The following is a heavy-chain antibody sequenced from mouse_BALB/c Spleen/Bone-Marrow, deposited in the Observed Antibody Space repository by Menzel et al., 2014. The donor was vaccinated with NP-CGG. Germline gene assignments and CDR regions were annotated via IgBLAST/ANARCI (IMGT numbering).Heavy chain of an antibody. CDR3: ARLNYYGNLFV. D-gene: IGHD1-1*01. Sequence: GGSLKLSCAASGFDFSRYWMSWVRQAPGKGLEWIGEINPDSSTINYTPSLKDKFIISRNNAKNTLYLQMSKVRSEDTALYYCARLNYYGNLFVWGAGTTVTVSS. V-gene: IGHV4-1*02. J-gene: IGHJ1*01. CDR2: INPDSSTI. CDR1: GFDFSRYW.